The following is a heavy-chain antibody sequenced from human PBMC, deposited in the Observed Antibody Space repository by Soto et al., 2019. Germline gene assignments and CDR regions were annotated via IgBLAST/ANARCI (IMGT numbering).Heavy chain of an antibody. CDR2: ILGSDYST. Sequence: PVGSRRLSCPASGFTFRSYAMSWVRQAPGKGVEGVEGILGSDYSTYYADAVQGRFIISRDSSRNTLFLYMNNLRAEDTAVYFGPKEGHRLYYYDTRGPVACFDNWGLGTRVTASS. D-gene: IGHD3-22*01. CDR1: GFTFRSYA. J-gene: IGHJ4*02. V-gene: IGHV3-23*01. CDR3: PKEGHRLYYYDTRGPVACFDN.